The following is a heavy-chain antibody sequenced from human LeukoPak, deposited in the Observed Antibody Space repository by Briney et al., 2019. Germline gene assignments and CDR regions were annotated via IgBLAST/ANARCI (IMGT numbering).Heavy chain of an antibody. CDR2: INHSGSI. CDR1: GGSFSGYY. J-gene: IGHJ4*02. CDR3: ARVDTEDYYFDY. D-gene: IGHD5-18*01. Sequence: TSETLSLTCAVYGGSFSGYYWSWIRQPPGKGLEWIGEINHSGSINYNPSLKSRVTISVDTSKNQFSLKLSSVTAADTAVYYCARVDTEDYYFDYWGQGTLVTVSS. V-gene: IGHV4-34*01.